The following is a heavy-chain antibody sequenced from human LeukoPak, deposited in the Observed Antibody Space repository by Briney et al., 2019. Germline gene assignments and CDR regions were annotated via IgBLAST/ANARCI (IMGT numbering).Heavy chain of an antibody. D-gene: IGHD5-18*01. Sequence: PGESLNISWNGSGYSFSSYWIAWVRDMRGKGLEWMGVISPRESRTTYSPSFQDQVTISADKSISTAYLQWTRLKASDTAMYYCARPLSTSYGYLGYWGQGALVTVSS. CDR1: GYSFSSYW. CDR3: ARPLSTSYGYLGY. V-gene: IGHV5-51*01. CDR2: ISPRESRT. J-gene: IGHJ4*02.